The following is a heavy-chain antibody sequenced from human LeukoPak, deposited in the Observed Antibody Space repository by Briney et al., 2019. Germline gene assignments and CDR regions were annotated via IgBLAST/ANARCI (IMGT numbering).Heavy chain of an antibody. Sequence: GGSLRLSCAASGFTFSSYAMNWVRQAPGKGLEWVSFISGSGDTTYYADSVKGRFTISRDSPKNTLYLQMNSLRAEDTAVYYCAKSRGGSRGAGNYWGQGTLVTVSS. V-gene: IGHV3-23*01. J-gene: IGHJ4*02. CDR2: ISGSGDTT. CDR3: AKSRGGSRGAGNY. D-gene: IGHD6-13*01. CDR1: GFTFSSYA.